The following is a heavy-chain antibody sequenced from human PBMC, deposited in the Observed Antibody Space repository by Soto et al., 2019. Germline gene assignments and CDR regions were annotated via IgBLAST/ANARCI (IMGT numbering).Heavy chain of an antibody. CDR1: GFTFGTYG. V-gene: IGHV3-33*01. CDR2: IWYDGSVK. Sequence: PVGSLILSCAASGFTFGTYGMHWVRQAPGKGLEWVAGIWYDGSVKTYADSVKGRFSISRDNSQNTVYLQMNTLSAEDTAVYYCARADCGGQCPCDYWGQGTMVTVSS. D-gene: IGHD2-21*01. CDR3: ARADCGGQCPCDY. J-gene: IGHJ4*02.